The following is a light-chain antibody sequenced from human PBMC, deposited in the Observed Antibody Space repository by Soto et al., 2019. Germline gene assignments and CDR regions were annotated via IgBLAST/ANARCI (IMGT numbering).Light chain of an antibody. Sequence: AIQLTQSPSSLSASVGDRVTITCRASQGISSALAWYQQKPGKAPKLLIYDASSLESGVPSRFSGSGSETDFTLTISRLQPEDFGTYYCQQFNSYPHTFGGGTKVEIK. V-gene: IGKV1-13*02. CDR3: QQFNSYPHT. CDR1: QGISSA. CDR2: DAS. J-gene: IGKJ4*01.